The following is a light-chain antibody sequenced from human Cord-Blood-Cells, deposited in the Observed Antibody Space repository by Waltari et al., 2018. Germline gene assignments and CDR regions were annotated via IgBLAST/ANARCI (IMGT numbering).Light chain of an antibody. CDR3: QQYYSTPFT. CDR1: QSVLYSSNNKNY. Sequence: DIVMTQSPDSLAVSLGERATINCKSSQSVLYSSNNKNYFAWYQQKPGQPSKLLIYWASTREAGVPDRFSGSGSGTDFTLTISSLQAEDVAVYYCQQYYSTPFTFGPGTKVDIK. CDR2: WAS. V-gene: IGKV4-1*01. J-gene: IGKJ3*01.